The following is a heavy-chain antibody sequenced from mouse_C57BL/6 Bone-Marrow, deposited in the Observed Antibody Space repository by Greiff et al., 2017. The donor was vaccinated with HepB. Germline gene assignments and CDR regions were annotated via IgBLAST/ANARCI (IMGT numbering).Heavy chain of an antibody. CDR2: FYPGSGSI. CDR3: ARHPPYGNYPYWYFDV. CDR1: GYTFTEYT. D-gene: IGHD2-1*01. V-gene: IGHV1-62-2*01. J-gene: IGHJ1*03. Sequence: VQLQQSGAELVKPGASVKLSCKASGYTFTEYTIHWVKQRSGQGLEWIGWFYPGSGSIKYNENFKDKATLTADKSSSTVYMELSRLTSEDSAVYFCARHPPYGNYPYWYFDVWGTGTTVTVSS.